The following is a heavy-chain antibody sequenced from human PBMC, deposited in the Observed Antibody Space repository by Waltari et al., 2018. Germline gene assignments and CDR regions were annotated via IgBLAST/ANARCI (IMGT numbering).Heavy chain of an antibody. CDR2: ISTSGAST. Sequence: EIQLVESGGGLIQPGGSLRLSCAASGLTFRTYAMRWVRQAPGKGLEWVSAISTSGASTYYAASLKGRFTISRDNSKNTLHLQMNSLRADDTAVYYCARVGGGNYDDSGSASRFDYWGQGTLVTVSS. V-gene: IGHV3-23*04. CDR1: GLTFRTYA. D-gene: IGHD3-22*01. CDR3: ARVGGGNYDDSGSASRFDY. J-gene: IGHJ4*02.